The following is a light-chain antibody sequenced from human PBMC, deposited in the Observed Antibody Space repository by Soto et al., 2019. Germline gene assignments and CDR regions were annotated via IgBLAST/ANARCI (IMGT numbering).Light chain of an antibody. J-gene: IGKJ4*01. V-gene: IGKV1-33*01. CDR2: DAS. CDR3: QQYDNLRLT. Sequence: IQMAESPSSQSASVGDRVTITCQASQDISNYLNWYQQKPVKAPKLLIYDASNLETGVPARFSGSGSGTDFTFTISSLQPEDIATYYCQQYDNLRLTFGGGTKVDIK. CDR1: QDISNY.